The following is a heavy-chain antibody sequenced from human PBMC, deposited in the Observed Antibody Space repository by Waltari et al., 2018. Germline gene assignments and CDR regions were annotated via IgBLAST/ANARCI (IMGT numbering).Heavy chain of an antibody. CDR1: GFTFTDYW. V-gene: IGHV3-7*01. J-gene: IGHJ4*02. Sequence: EVHLVESGGGLVQPGGSLRHSCAASGFTFTDYWMSVVRQAPGKGPEWVANIHKDGSEKNYVDYVKGRFTISRDNAKDSVYLQMNSLRADDTAMYYCVRDHWGPDYWGQGTLVTVSS. CDR3: VRDHWGPDY. D-gene: IGHD7-27*01. CDR2: IHKDGSEK.